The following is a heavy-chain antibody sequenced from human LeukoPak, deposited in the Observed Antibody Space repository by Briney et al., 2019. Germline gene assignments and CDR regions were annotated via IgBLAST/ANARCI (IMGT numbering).Heavy chain of an antibody. V-gene: IGHV3-23*01. J-gene: IGHJ4*02. CDR1: GFTFSSYA. CDR2: ISGSGGST. D-gene: IGHD3-3*01. CDR3: AKDSAIFGVVIIPLDY. Sequence: PGGSLRLSCAASGFTFSSYAMSWVRQAPGKGLEWVSAISGSGGSTYYADSVKGRFTISRDNSKNTLYLQMNSLRAEDTAVYYCAKDSAIFGVVIIPLDYWGQGTLVTVSS.